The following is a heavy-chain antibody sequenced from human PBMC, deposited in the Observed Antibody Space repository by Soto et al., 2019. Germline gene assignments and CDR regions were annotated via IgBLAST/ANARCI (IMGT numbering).Heavy chain of an antibody. J-gene: IGHJ4*02. Sequence: QVQLQESGPGLVKPSETLSLTCSVSGGSISSGNFYWRWIRQPPGKGLEWIAYIHSGGSTDYNPSLTSRVFISRDTSKNQFALTVRSVTAADTAMYYCARVGDFASAYWGQGHLVTVSS. V-gene: IGHV4-61*01. CDR1: GGSISSGNFY. CDR3: ARVGDFASAY. CDR2: IHSGGST.